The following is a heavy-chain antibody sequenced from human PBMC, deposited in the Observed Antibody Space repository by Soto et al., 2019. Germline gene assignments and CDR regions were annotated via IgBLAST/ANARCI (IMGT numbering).Heavy chain of an antibody. J-gene: IGHJ5*02. Sequence: SETLSLTCTVSGGSIVSYYGSWIRQPPGKGLEWIGYIYYSGSTNYNPSLKSRVTISVDTSKNQFSLKLSSVTAADTAVYYCARVVKENRFDPWGQGTLVTVSS. CDR2: IYYSGST. CDR3: ARVVKENRFDP. V-gene: IGHV4-59*01. D-gene: IGHD3-22*01. CDR1: GGSIVSYY.